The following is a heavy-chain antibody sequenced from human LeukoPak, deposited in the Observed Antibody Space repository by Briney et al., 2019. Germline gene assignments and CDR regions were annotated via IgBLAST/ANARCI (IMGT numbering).Heavy chain of an antibody. Sequence: GASVKVSCKVSGYTLTELSMHWVRQAPGKGLEWMGGFDPEDGETIYAQKFQGRVTITADKSTSTAYMELSSLRSEDTAVYYCARDPLLRTYKNYYYYYYMDVWGKGTTVTVSS. D-gene: IGHD3-10*01. CDR3: ARDPLLRTYKNYYYYYYMDV. V-gene: IGHV1-24*01. J-gene: IGHJ6*03. CDR1: GYTLTELS. CDR2: FDPEDGET.